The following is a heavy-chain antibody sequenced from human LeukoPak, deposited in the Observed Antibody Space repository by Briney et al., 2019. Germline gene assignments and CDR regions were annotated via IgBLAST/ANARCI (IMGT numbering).Heavy chain of an antibody. CDR2: IIPIFGTA. J-gene: IGHJ4*02. V-gene: IGHV1-69*13. D-gene: IGHD3-10*01. Sequence: SVKVSCKASGGTFSSYAISWVRQAPGQGLEWMGGIIPIFGTANYAQKFQGRVTITADESTSTAYMELISLRSEDTAVYYCATDRYYYGSGSFYYFDYWGQGTLVTVSS. CDR3: ATDRYYYGSGSFYYFDY. CDR1: GGTFSSYA.